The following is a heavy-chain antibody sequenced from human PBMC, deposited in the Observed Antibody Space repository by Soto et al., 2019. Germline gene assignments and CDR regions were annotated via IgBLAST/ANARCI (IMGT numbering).Heavy chain of an antibody. Sequence: PGGSLRLSCAASGFTFSSYAMSWVCQAPGKGLEWVSAITGSGDSTYYADSVKGRFTVSRDNSKNTLYLQMNSLRAEDTAVYYCAKVFVFTIREGFDYWGLGTLVTVSS. CDR3: AKVFVFTIREGFDY. J-gene: IGHJ4*02. D-gene: IGHD3-3*01. CDR1: GFTFSSYA. V-gene: IGHV3-23*01. CDR2: ITGSGDST.